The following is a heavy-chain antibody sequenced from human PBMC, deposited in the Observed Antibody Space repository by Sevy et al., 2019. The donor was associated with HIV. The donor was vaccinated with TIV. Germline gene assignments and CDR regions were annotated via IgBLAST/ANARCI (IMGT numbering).Heavy chain of an antibody. D-gene: IGHD3-10*01. CDR2: INPNSGGT. Sequence: ASVKVSCKASGYTFTGYYMHWVRQAPGQGLEWMGRINPNSGGTNYAQKFQGRVTMTRDTSISTAYMELSRLGSDDTAVYYCARVAYGSGSYYNGILDYWGQGTLVTVSS. CDR1: GYTFTGYY. V-gene: IGHV1-2*06. J-gene: IGHJ4*02. CDR3: ARVAYGSGSYYNGILDY.